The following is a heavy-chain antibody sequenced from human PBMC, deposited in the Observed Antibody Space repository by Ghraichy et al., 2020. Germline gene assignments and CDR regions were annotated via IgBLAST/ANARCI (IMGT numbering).Heavy chain of an antibody. V-gene: IGHV3-21*01. CDR2: ISSSSSYI. J-gene: IGHJ4*02. CDR1: GFTFSSYS. CDR3: AREYSSSWYYFDY. D-gene: IGHD6-13*01. Sequence: GGSLRLSCAASGFTFSSYSMNWVRQAPGKGLEWVSSISSSSSYIYYADSVKGRFTISRDNAKNSLYLQMNSLRAEDTAVYYCAREYSSSWYYFDYWGQGTLVTVSS.